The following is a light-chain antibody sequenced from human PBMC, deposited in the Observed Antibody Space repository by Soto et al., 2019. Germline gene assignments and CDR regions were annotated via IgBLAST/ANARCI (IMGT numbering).Light chain of an antibody. CDR2: AAS. Sequence: DIQMTQSPSSVSASVGDRVTITCRASQDISSYLAWYQHTPGKAPNLLIYAASILQSGVPSRFSGSGAATDFTLTISNLQPEDFATYYCQQADSFPLTLGGGTKVEIK. J-gene: IGKJ4*01. V-gene: IGKV1-12*01. CDR1: QDISSY. CDR3: QQADSFPLT.